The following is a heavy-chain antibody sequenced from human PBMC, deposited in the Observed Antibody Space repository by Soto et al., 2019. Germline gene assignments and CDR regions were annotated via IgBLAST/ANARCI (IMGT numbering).Heavy chain of an antibody. D-gene: IGHD6-13*01. CDR2: IYPGDSDT. CDR3: AREETKENSSPSDGMDV. Sequence: PGESLKISCKGSGYSFTRYWIGWVRQMPGKGLEWMGIIYPGDSDTRYSPSFQGQVTISADESTSTAYMELSSLRSEDTAVYYCAREETKENSSPSDGMDVWGQGTTVTVSS. V-gene: IGHV5-51*01. CDR1: GYSFTRYW. J-gene: IGHJ6*02.